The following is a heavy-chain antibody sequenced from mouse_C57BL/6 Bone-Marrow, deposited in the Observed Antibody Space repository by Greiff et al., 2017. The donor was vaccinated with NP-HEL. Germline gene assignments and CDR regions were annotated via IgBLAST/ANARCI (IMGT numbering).Heavy chain of an antibody. J-gene: IGHJ3*01. Sequence: EVQGVESGGGLVKPGGSLKLSCAASGFTFSSYAMSWVRQTPEKRLAWVATISDGGSYTYYPDNVKGRFTISRDNAKNNLYLQMSHLKSEDTAMYYFARDRNGKPFAYWGQGTLVTVSA. D-gene: IGHD2-1*01. CDR3: ARDRNGKPFAY. CDR2: ISDGGSYT. CDR1: GFTFSSYA. V-gene: IGHV5-4*01.